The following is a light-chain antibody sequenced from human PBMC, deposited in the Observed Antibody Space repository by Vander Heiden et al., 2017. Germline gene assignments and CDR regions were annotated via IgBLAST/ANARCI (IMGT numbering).Light chain of an antibody. CDR1: QSISSY. CDR3: QQSYSTPMYT. J-gene: IGKJ2*01. V-gene: IGKV1-39*01. Sequence: DIQMTQSPSSLSASVGDRVTITCRASQSISSYLNWYQQKPGKAPKLLIYAASSLQSGVPSRFSGSGSGTDFTITISSLQPEDFATYYCQQSYSTPMYTFGQGTKLEIK. CDR2: AAS.